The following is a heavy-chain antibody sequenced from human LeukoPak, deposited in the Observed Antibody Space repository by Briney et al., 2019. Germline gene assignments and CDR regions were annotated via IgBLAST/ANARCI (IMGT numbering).Heavy chain of an antibody. CDR1: GISLTNYA. J-gene: IGHJ4*02. CDR2: ISERGGST. CDR3: AKASWVSSTDAVR. D-gene: IGHD3-16*01. Sequence: PGGSLRLSCVVSGISLTNYAMTWVRQAPGKGLEWVSYISERGGSTSYADSVKGRFTLSSDSSRNTVYFQLNNLRVEDTAIYYCAKASWVSSTDAVRWGQGTLVTVSS. V-gene: IGHV3-23*01.